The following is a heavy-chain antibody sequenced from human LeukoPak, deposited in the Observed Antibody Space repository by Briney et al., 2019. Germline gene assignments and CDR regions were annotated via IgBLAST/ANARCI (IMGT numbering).Heavy chain of an antibody. V-gene: IGHV3-30*04. D-gene: IGHD3-10*01. Sequence: GGSLRLSCAASGFTFNIYPMHWVRQAPGKGLEWVSAISSDGSDKYYADSVKGRLTISRDNSRNTLYLQMQSLRPEDTAVYYCAKVRFGEPPAYWGQGTLVTVSS. CDR1: GFTFNIYP. CDR3: AKVRFGEPPAY. CDR2: ISSDGSDK. J-gene: IGHJ4*02.